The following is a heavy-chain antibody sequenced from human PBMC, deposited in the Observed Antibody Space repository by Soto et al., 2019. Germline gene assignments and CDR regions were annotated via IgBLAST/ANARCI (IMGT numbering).Heavy chain of an antibody. CDR2: IYYSGST. CDR1: GGSISSSSYY. D-gene: IGHD3-3*01. V-gene: IGHV4-39*01. Sequence: SETLSLTCTVSGGSISSSSYYWGWIRQPPGKGLEWIGSIYYSGSTYYNPSLKSRVTISVDTSKNQFSLKLSSVTAADTAVYYCARRNGYYDFWSGFLAFDIWGQGTMVTVSS. J-gene: IGHJ3*02. CDR3: ARRNGYYDFWSGFLAFDI.